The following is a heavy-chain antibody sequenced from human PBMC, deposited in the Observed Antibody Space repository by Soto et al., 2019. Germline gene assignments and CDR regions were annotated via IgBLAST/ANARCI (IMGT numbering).Heavy chain of an antibody. CDR2: IYYSGST. V-gene: IGHV4-30-4*01. CDR1: GVYISSGDYY. J-gene: IGHJ4*02. CDR3: ARREGGQYYYDSSGYYKEYYFDY. D-gene: IGHD3-22*01. Sequence: PSETLSLTCTVSGVYISSGDYYWSWIRQPPGKGLEWIGYIYYSGSTYYNPSLKSRVTISVDTSKNQFSLKLSSVTAADTAVYYCARREGGQYYYDSSGYYKEYYFDYWGQGTLVTVSS.